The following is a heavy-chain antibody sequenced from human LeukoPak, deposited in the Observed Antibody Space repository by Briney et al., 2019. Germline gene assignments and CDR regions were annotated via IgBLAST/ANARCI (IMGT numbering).Heavy chain of an antibody. CDR2: IYYSGST. J-gene: IGHJ4*02. CDR3: ARLRLGELSSFDY. Sequence: SETLSLTCTVSGGSISSSSYYWGWIRQPPGKGLEWIGSIYYSGSTYYNPSLKSRVTISVDTSKNQFPLKLSSVTAADTAVYYCARLRLGELSSFDYWGQGTLVTVSS. D-gene: IGHD3-16*02. CDR1: GGSISSSSYY. V-gene: IGHV4-39*01.